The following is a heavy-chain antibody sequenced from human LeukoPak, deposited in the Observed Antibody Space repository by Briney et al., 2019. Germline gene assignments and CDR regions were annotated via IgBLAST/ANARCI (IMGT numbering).Heavy chain of an antibody. J-gene: IGHJ6*02. CDR1: GGSISDYY. CDR3: ARVGTILGSYYYGMDV. Sequence: SETLSLTCNVSGGSISDYYWSWIRQPPGKGLEWIGYIYFSGSTNYNPSLKSRGTISIDTPNNHFSLKLTSLPAADTAVYYCARVGTILGSYYYGMDVWGQGTTATVSS. V-gene: IGHV4-59*01. CDR2: IYFSGST. D-gene: IGHD1-1*01.